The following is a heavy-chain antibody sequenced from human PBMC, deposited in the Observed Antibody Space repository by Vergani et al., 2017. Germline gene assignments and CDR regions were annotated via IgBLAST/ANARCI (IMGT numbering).Heavy chain of an antibody. CDR3: AKNPGISTTRHYYAMDV. D-gene: IGHD3-10*01. V-gene: IGHV3-11*04. CDR1: GFKFSDHY. CDR2: ISPGASTV. J-gene: IGHJ6*02. Sequence: LEEPGGGSVKPGGSLRLSCAASGFKFSDHYMSWIRQAPGKGLEWVSHISPGASTVSYTDSVTGRFTVSRNNDNNSLTLDMTTLGVEDTAFYYCAKNPGISTTRHYYAMDVWGQGTTVTVSS.